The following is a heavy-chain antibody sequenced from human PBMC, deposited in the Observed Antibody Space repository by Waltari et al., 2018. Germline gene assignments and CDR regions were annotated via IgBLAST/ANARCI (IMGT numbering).Heavy chain of an antibody. CDR2: ISWHSGSI. D-gene: IGHD6-6*01. CDR1: GFTFDDYA. V-gene: IGHV3-9*01. J-gene: IGHJ4*02. Sequence: EVQLVESGGGLVQPGRSLRLSCAASGFTFDDYALHSVRPAPGKGLEWVSGISWHSGSIGYADSVKGRFTISRDNAKNSLYLQMNSLRAEDTALYYCAKDIAARPISVDYWGQGTLVTVSS. CDR3: AKDIAARPISVDY.